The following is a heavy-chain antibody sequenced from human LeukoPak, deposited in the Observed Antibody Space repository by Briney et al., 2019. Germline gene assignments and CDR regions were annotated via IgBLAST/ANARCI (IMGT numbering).Heavy chain of an antibody. CDR2: TYYTGST. J-gene: IGHJ4*02. CDR3: ARQGASSWYLYFDY. CDR1: GGSISSNNYY. Sequence: SETLSLTCTVSGGSISSNNYYWGWIRQPPGKGLEWIGSTYYTGSTYYNPSLSSRVTISVDTSKNQFSLKLSSVTAADTAVYYCARQGASSWYLYFDYWGQGTLVTVSS. V-gene: IGHV4-39*01. D-gene: IGHD6-13*01.